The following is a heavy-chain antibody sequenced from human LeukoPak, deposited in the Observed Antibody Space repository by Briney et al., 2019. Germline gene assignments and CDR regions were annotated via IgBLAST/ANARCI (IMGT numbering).Heavy chain of an antibody. CDR1: GGSFSGYY. Sequence: SETLSLTCGVYGGSFSGYYWTWIRQSPGMGLEWIGEIIHTGRTNYNPSLTSRVSISVDTSKNQFSLELSSVTAADTAVYYCARGILVTVYAAFDYWGQGTLVTVSS. V-gene: IGHV4-34*01. J-gene: IGHJ4*02. D-gene: IGHD2/OR15-2a*01. CDR3: ARGILVTVYAAFDY. CDR2: IIHTGRT.